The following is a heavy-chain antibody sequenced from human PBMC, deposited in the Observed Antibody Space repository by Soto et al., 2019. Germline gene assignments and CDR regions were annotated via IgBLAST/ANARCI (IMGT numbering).Heavy chain of an antibody. D-gene: IGHD3-3*01. Sequence: ASVKVSCKASGYTFTSYGISWVRQAPGQGLEWMGWISAYNGNTNYAQKLQGRVTMTTDTSTSTAYMELRSLRSDDTAAYYCARLLGYDFWSGPESYYYYYGMDVWGQGTTVTVSS. CDR1: GYTFTSYG. J-gene: IGHJ6*02. CDR2: ISAYNGNT. CDR3: ARLLGYDFWSGPESYYYYYGMDV. V-gene: IGHV1-18*01.